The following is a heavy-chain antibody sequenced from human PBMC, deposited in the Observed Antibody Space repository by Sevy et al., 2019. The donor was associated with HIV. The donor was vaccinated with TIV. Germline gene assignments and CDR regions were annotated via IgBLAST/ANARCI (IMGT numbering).Heavy chain of an antibody. CDR2: ISSSSSYI. CDR3: ARDGGVGTTVRGVISPSDY. Sequence: GGSLRLSCAASGFTFSSYSMNWVHQAPGKGLEWVSSISSSSSYIYYADSVKGRFTISRDNAKNSLYLQMNSLRAEDSAGYYCARDGGVGTTVRGVISPSDYWGQGTLVTVSS. V-gene: IGHV3-21*01. CDR1: GFTFSSYS. D-gene: IGHD3-10*01. J-gene: IGHJ4*02.